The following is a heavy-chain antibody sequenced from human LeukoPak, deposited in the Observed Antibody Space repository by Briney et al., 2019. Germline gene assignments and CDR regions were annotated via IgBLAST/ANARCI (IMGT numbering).Heavy chain of an antibody. Sequence: SQTLSLTCTVSGGSISSGGYYWSWLRQHPGKGLEWLGYIYYSGSTYYNPSLKSRVTISVDTSKNQFSLKLSSVTAADTAVYYCARDSYDSSGYRKFDYWGQGTLVTVSS. CDR2: IYYSGST. D-gene: IGHD3-22*01. CDR1: GGSISSGGYY. J-gene: IGHJ4*02. V-gene: IGHV4-31*03. CDR3: ARDSYDSSGYRKFDY.